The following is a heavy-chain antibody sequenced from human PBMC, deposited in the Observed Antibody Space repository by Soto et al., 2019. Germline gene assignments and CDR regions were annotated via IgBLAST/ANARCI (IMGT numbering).Heavy chain of an antibody. CDR2: IYYSGST. V-gene: IGHV4-59*01. Sequence: SETLSLTCTVSGGSISSYYWRWIRQPPGKGMEWIGYIYYSGSTNYNPSLKSRVTISVDTSKNQFSLKLSSVTAADTAVYYCARGVDYGTYFDYWGQGGLVTVSS. D-gene: IGHD4-17*01. J-gene: IGHJ4*02. CDR1: GGSISSYY. CDR3: ARGVDYGTYFDY.